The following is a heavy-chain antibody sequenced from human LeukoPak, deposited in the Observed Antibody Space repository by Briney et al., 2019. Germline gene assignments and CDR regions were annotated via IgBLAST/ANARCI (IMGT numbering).Heavy chain of an antibody. Sequence: GSSVKVSCKASGGTFSSYAISWVRQAPGQGLEWMGRIIPILGIANYAQKFQGRVTITADKSTSTAYMELSSLRSEDTAVYYCARLINPRGYSGYDYSGDYWGQGTLVTVSS. CDR2: IIPILGIA. D-gene: IGHD5-12*01. V-gene: IGHV1-69*04. CDR1: GGTFSSYA. J-gene: IGHJ4*02. CDR3: ARLINPRGYSGYDYSGDY.